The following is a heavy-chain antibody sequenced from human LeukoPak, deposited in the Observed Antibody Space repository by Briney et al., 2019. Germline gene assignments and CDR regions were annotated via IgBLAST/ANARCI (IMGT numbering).Heavy chain of an antibody. CDR3: AKDQQQLGDYYYYYMDV. V-gene: IGHV1-69*06. CDR1: GGTFSSYA. Sequence: ASVKVSCKASGGTFSSYAISWVRQAPGQGLEWMGRIIPIFGTANYAQKFQGRVTITADKSTSTAYMELSSLRSEDTGVYYCAKDQQQLGDYYYYYMDVWGKGTTVTVSS. J-gene: IGHJ6*03. CDR2: IIPIFGTA. D-gene: IGHD6-13*01.